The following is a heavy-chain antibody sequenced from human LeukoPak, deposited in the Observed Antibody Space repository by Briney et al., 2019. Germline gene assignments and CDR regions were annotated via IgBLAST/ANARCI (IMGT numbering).Heavy chain of an antibody. V-gene: IGHV1-69*13. D-gene: IGHD4-17*01. CDR3: ARDDYGDYVTLFDY. CDR1: GGTFSSYA. Sequence: SVKVSCKASGGTFSSYAISWVRQAPGQGLEGMGGIIPIFGTANYAQKFQGRVTITADEATSTAYMELSSLRSEDTAVYYCARDDYGDYVTLFDYWGQGTLVTVSS. CDR2: IIPIFGTA. J-gene: IGHJ4*02.